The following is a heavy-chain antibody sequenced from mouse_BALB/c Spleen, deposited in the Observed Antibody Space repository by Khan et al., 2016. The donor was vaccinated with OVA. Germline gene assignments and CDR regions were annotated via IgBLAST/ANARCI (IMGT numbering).Heavy chain of an antibody. Sequence: EVQLQESGPGLVKPSQSLSLTCTVTGYSITSGYGWNWIRQFPGNKLEWMGYISYSGSTNYNPSLKSRISITRDTSKNQFYLQLNSVTTENTATYYCARTARIKYWGQGTTLTVSS. CDR3: ARTARIKY. CDR1: GYSITSGYG. CDR2: ISYSGST. D-gene: IGHD1-2*01. J-gene: IGHJ2*01. V-gene: IGHV3-2*02.